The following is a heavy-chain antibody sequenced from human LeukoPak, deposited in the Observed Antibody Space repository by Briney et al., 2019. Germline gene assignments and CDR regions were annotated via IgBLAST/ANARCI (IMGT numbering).Heavy chain of an antibody. CDR3: AKTPASDFWGPFDY. D-gene: IGHD7-27*01. V-gene: IGHV3-23*01. CDR1: GLTFSSHA. Sequence: PGGSLRLPCAASGLTFSSHAMNWVRQAPGRGLEWVAYISCGGDDTHYADSVRGRFTFSRDNSKNTLFLLMSSLKDEDTAFYYCAKTPASDFWGPFDYWGQGTLVSVSS. CDR2: ISCGGDDT. J-gene: IGHJ4*02.